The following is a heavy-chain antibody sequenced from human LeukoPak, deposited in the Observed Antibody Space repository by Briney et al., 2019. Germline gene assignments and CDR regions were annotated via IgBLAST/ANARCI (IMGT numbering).Heavy chain of an antibody. V-gene: IGHV4-4*07. CDR1: GGSFSNYY. CDR3: ARHPPQYSGMDV. Sequence: SETLSLTCTVSGGSFSNYYWSWIRQPAGKGLERIGRIYTSGSTNYNPSVKSRVTMSVDTSNNQFSLKLTSVTAADTAVYYCARHPPQYSGMDVWGQGTTVTVSS. J-gene: IGHJ6*02. CDR2: IYTSGST.